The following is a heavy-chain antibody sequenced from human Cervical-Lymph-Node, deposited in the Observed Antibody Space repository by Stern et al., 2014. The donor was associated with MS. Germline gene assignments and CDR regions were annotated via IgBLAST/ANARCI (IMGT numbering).Heavy chain of an antibody. CDR2: LGWNSEGR. CDR1: GFKFDDSA. CDR3: AKADDYAAGIDA. Sequence: QLVESGGGMVQPGRSLRLSCEASGFKFDDSAMHWVRQAPGKGLEWVSGLGWNSEGRGYADSVQGRFTISRDNAKSSLYLQMNSLTAEDTALYYCAKADDYAAGIDAWGQGTLVVVSS. D-gene: IGHD3-16*01. V-gene: IGHV3-9*01. J-gene: IGHJ5*02.